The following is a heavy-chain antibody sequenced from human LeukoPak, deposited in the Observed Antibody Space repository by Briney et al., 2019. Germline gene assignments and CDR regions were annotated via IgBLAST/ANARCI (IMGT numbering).Heavy chain of an antibody. V-gene: IGHV1-69*13. Sequence: SVKVSCKASGGTFSSYAISWVRQAPGQGLEWMGGIIPIFGTANYAQKFQGRVTITADESTSTAYMELSSLRSEDTAVYYCARGGTAAAGPIDSWGQGTLVTVSS. CDR1: GGTFSSYA. CDR2: IIPIFGTA. J-gene: IGHJ4*02. D-gene: IGHD6-13*01. CDR3: ARGGTAAAGPIDS.